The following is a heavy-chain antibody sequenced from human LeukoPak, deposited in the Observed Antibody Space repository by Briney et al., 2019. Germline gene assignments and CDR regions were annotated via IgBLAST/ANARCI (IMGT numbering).Heavy chain of an antibody. V-gene: IGHV3-74*01. CDR1: GFTFSSHW. D-gene: IGHD2-15*01. CDR2: INTDESKI. J-gene: IGHJ4*02. CDR3: ARGGLFKYFFDY. Sequence: GGSLRLSCAASGFTFSSHWMHWVRQTPGKGLVWVSRINTDESKINHADSVKGRFTISRDNAKNMLYLQMNSLRAEDTAVYYCARGGLFKYFFDYWGQGTPVTVSS.